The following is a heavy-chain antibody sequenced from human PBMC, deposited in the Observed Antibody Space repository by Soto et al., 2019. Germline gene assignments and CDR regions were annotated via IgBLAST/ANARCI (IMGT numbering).Heavy chain of an antibody. CDR1: GYTFTSYD. Sequence: GASVKVSCKASGYTFTSYDINWVRQATGQGLEWMGWMNPNSGNTGYAQKYQGRVTMTRNTSISTAYMEMSRLRSEDTAVYYCVVLRFLEWLLTNDAFDIWGQGTMVTVSS. J-gene: IGHJ3*02. V-gene: IGHV1-8*01. D-gene: IGHD3-3*01. CDR3: VVLRFLEWLLTNDAFDI. CDR2: MNPNSGNT.